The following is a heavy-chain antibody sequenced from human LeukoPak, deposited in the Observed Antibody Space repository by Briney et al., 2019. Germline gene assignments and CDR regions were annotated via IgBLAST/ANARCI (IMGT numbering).Heavy chain of an antibody. Sequence: ASVKVSCKASGYTFTSYGISWVRQAPGQGLEWMGMIYPRDGSTSYAQRFQGRVTVTRDTSTSTVHMELSGLRSEDTAVYYCARDQEAFDYWGQGTLVTVSS. CDR1: GYTFTSYG. V-gene: IGHV1-46*01. CDR3: ARDQEAFDY. J-gene: IGHJ4*02. CDR2: IYPRDGST.